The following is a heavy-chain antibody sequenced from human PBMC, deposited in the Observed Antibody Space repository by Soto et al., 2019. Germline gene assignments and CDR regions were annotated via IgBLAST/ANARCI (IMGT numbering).Heavy chain of an antibody. CDR3: ARTTEDILTGYYNDY. D-gene: IGHD3-9*01. V-gene: IGHV3-21*01. CDR1: GFTFSSYS. CDR2: ISSSSYI. Sequence: GSLRLSCAASGFTFSSYSMNWVRQAPGKGLEWVSSISSSSYIYYADSVKGRFTISRDNAKNSLYLQMNSLRAEDTAVYYCARTTEDILTGYYNDYWGQGTLVTVSS. J-gene: IGHJ4*02.